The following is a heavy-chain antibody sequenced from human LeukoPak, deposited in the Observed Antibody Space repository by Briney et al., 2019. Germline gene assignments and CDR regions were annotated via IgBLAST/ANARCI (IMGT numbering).Heavy chain of an antibody. CDR2: IYYSGST. J-gene: IGHJ6*02. CDR3: ARTDDSWPYYGMDV. CDR1: GGSISNINYY. D-gene: IGHD1-1*01. V-gene: IGHV4-39*07. Sequence: SETLSLTRTVSGGSISNINYYWGWIRQPPGKGLEWIGNIYYSGSTYYNPSLKSRVTLSVDTSKNQFSLKLSSVTAADTAVYYCARTDDSWPYYGMDVWGQGTTVTVSS.